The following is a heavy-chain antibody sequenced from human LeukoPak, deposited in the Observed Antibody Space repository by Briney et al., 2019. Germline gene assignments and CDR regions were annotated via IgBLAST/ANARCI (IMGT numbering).Heavy chain of an antibody. CDR2: IIPIFGTT. CDR1: GGTFSSYV. CDR3: ASFELGSGSYPFDY. Sequence: ASVKVSCKASGGTFSSYVISWVRQAPRQGLEWMGRIIPIFGTTNYALKFQGRVTITTDESRSTAYMELSSLRSDDTAVYYCASFELGSGSYPFDYWGQGTLVTVSS. V-gene: IGHV1-69*05. J-gene: IGHJ4*02. D-gene: IGHD1-26*01.